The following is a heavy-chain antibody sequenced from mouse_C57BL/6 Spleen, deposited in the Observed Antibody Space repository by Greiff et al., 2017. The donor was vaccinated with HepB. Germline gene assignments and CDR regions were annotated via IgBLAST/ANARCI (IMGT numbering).Heavy chain of an antibody. CDR2: IDPYDSYT. CDR1: GYTFTSYW. Sequence: VQLQQSGAELVMPGASVKLSCKASGYTFTSYWMHWVKQRPGQGLEWIGEIDPYDSYTNYNQKFKGKSTLTVDKSSSTAYMQLSSLTSEDSAVYYCARWNGSSYYYAMDYWGQGTSVTVSS. CDR3: ARWNGSSYYYAMDY. D-gene: IGHD1-1*01. J-gene: IGHJ4*01. V-gene: IGHV1-69*01.